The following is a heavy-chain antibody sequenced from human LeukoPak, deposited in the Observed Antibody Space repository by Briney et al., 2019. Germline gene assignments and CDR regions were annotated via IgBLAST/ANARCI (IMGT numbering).Heavy chain of an antibody. CDR3: ARDGYCSSTSCYTDYFDY. CDR1: GYTFTSYG. V-gene: IGHV1-18*01. CDR2: ISAYNGNT. Sequence: ASVKASCKASGYTFTSYGISWVRQAPGQGLEWMGWISAYNGNTNYAQKLQGRVTMTTDTSTSTAYMELRSLRSDDTAVYYCARDGYCSSTSCYTDYFDYWGQGTLVTVSS. D-gene: IGHD2-2*02. J-gene: IGHJ4*02.